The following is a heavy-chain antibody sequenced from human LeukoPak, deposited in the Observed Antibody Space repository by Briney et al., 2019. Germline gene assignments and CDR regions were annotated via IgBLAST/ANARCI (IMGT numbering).Heavy chain of an antibody. Sequence: GGSLRLSCAASGFTFSSYAMHWVRQAPGKGLEYVSAISSNGGSTYYANSVKGRFTISRDNSKNTLYLQMGSLRAEDRAVYYCARVEAARSFVLDYWGQGTLVTVSS. CDR1: GFTFSSYA. D-gene: IGHD6-6*01. V-gene: IGHV3-64*01. CDR2: ISSNGGST. J-gene: IGHJ4*02. CDR3: ARVEAARSFVLDY.